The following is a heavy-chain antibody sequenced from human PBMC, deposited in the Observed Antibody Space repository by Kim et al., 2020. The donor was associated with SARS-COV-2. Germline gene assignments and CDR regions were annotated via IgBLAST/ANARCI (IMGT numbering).Heavy chain of an antibody. J-gene: IGHJ4*02. CDR1: GDSISGYY. CDR2: IYYSGTS. Sequence: SETLSLTCLVSGDSISGYYWSWIRQPPGEGLEWIGYIYYSGTSNYNPSLKSRVTISVDTSKNQFSLRLSSVTAADTAVYYCARHTTRSLAKVPFDFWGQGTLVTVSS. V-gene: IGHV4-59*08. CDR3: ARHTTRSLAKVPFDF. D-gene: IGHD1-1*01.